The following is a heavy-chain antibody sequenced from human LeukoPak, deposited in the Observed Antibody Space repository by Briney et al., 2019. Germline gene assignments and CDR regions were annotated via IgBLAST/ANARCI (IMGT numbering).Heavy chain of an antibody. Sequence: SETLSLTCTVSGGSISSDGYYWGWIRQHPGKGLAWIGYIYYTGNTHYNPSLKSRVSISEDTSKNQFSLKLTSVTAADTAVYYCARQIASAGTAGFDFWGQGALVTVSS. D-gene: IGHD6-13*01. CDR2: IYYTGNT. J-gene: IGHJ4*02. CDR1: GGSISSDGYY. CDR3: ARQIASAGTAGFDF. V-gene: IGHV4-31*03.